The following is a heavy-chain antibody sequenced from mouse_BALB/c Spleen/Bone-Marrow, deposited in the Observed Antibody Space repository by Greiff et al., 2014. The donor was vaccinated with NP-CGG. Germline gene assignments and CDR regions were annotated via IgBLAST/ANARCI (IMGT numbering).Heavy chain of an antibody. J-gene: IGHJ2*01. CDR3: ARQDRVYYFDY. CDR1: GFTFTSYA. CDR2: ISSAGIHT. Sequence: EVQLVESGGGLVKPGGSLKLSCTASGFTFTSYAMSWVRQTPEKRLEWAATISSAGIHTYYVDTVKGRFTISRDNAKNTLFLHMSSLRSEDTAMYYCARQDRVYYFDYWGQGTTLTVSS. V-gene: IGHV5-9-3*01.